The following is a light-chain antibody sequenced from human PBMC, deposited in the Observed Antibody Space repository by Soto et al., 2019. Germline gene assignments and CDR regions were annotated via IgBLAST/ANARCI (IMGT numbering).Light chain of an antibody. V-gene: IGKV3-20*01. J-gene: IGKJ2*01. CDR2: VAS. CDR3: QQYGSSPRT. CDR1: QSVSSSY. Sequence: EIVLTQSPGTLSLSPGERVTLSCRASQSVSSSYLAWYQQKPGQAPRLLIVVASSRATGIPDRFSGSGSGTDFTLTVSRLEPEDFAVYYCQQYGSSPRTLGQGTKLELK.